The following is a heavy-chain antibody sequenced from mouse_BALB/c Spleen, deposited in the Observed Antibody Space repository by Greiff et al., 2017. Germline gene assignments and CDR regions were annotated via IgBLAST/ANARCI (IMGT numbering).Heavy chain of an antibody. D-gene: IGHD1-1*01. CDR3: ARYYYGSSYYAMDY. J-gene: IGHJ4*01. Sequence: EVMLVESGGALVQPGGSRKLSCAASGFTFSSFGMHWVRQAPEKGLEWVAYISSGSSTIYYADTVKGRFTISRDNPKNTLFLQMTSLRSEDTAMYYCARYYYGSSYYAMDYWGQGTSVTVSS. CDR2: ISSGSSTI. V-gene: IGHV5-17*02. CDR1: GFTFSSFG.